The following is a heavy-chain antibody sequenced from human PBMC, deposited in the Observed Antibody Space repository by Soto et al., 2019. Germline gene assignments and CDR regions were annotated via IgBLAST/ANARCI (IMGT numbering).Heavy chain of an antibody. CDR2: ISSSGSTI. CDR3: TRRLLLWRSS. Sequence: GSMRLSCAASRFTFSDYYMSWIRQAAGKGLEWVSYISSSGSTIYYADSVKGRFTISRDNAKNSLYLQMNSLRAEDTAVYYCTRRLLLWRSSCGQGTLVTRSS. V-gene: IGHV3-11*01. CDR1: RFTFSDYY. D-gene: IGHD6-13*01. J-gene: IGHJ5*02.